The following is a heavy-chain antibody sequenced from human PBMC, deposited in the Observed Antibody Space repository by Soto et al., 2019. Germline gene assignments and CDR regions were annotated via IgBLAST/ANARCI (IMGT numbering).Heavy chain of an antibody. V-gene: IGHV3-23*01. J-gene: IGHJ4*02. CDR2: ISKSGDST. CDR3: AKGTFGFDY. CDR1: GVTFTSYA. Sequence: GGSLRLSCAASGVTFTSYAMTWVRQVPGEGLQWVSSISKSGDSTYYADSVKGRFTTSRDNSKNTLYLQMNSLRAEDTAIYYCAKGTFGFDYWGQGTLVTVS. D-gene: IGHD1-7*01.